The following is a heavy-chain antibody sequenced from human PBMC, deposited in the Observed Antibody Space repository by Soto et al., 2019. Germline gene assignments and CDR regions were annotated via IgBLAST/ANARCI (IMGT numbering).Heavy chain of an antibody. CDR2: ISHDAGST. D-gene: IGHD6-13*01. J-gene: IGHJ4*02. Sequence: EVQLLESGGGLVQAGGSLRLSCVASGFSFISYAMSWVRQGPGKGLEWVSAISHDAGSTYYADSVKGRFTISRDNAKNTLYLQMNSLRAEDTAVYHCFPQQLSHFWGQGTLVTVSS. CDR3: FPQQLSHF. V-gene: IGHV3-23*01. CDR1: GFSFISYA.